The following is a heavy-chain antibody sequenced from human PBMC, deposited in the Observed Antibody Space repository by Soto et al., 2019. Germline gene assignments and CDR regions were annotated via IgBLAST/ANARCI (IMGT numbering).Heavy chain of an antibody. V-gene: IGHV1-8*01. CDR1: GYTFTSYD. CDR2: MKPNSGNT. D-gene: IGHD6-13*01. CDR3: AIRGYSSSLYYYYDYGMDV. J-gene: IGHJ6*02. Sequence: QVQLVQSGAEVKKPGASVKVSCKASGYTFTSYDINWVRQATGQGCEGMGWMKPNSGNTGSAQKFQGRVSMTRNASISTDYIELSRLRSEDTTVYYCAIRGYSSSLYYYYDYGMDVWGQGTEVTVSS.